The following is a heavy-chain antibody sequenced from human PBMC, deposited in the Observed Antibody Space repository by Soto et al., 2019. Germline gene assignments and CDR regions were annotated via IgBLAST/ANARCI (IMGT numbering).Heavy chain of an antibody. CDR1: GFTFDDYA. D-gene: IGHD6-13*01. J-gene: IGHJ6*02. Sequence: GGSLRLACAASGFTFDDYAMHWVRQAPGKGLEWVSLISWDGGSTYYADSVKGRFTISRDNSKNSLYLQMNSLRAEDTALYYCAKANSSSWSPHYYYYYGMDVWGQGTTVTVS. V-gene: IGHV3-43D*04. CDR2: ISWDGGST. CDR3: AKANSSSWSPHYYYYYGMDV.